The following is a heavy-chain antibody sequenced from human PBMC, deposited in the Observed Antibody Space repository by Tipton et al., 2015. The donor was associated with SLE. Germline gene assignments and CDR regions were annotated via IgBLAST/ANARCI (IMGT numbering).Heavy chain of an antibody. D-gene: IGHD1-26*01. Sequence: SLRLSCAASGFTFSSYAMCWVRQAPGKGLEWVSAISGSGGSTYYADSVKGRFTISRDNSKNTLYLQMNSLRAEDTAVYYCAKGLGWEPYYFDYWGQGTLVTVSS. CDR3: AKGLGWEPYYFDY. V-gene: IGHV3-23*01. J-gene: IGHJ4*02. CDR2: ISGSGGST. CDR1: GFTFSSYA.